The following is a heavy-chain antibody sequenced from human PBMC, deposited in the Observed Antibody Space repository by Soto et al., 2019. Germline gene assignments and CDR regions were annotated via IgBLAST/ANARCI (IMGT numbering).Heavy chain of an antibody. Sequence: SETLSLTCTVSGGSISSSSYYWGWIRQPPGKGLEWIGSIYYSGSTYYNPSLKSRVTISVDTSKNQFSLKLSSVTAADTAVYYCASQMSGLGQFDYWGQGTLVTVAS. D-gene: IGHD3-3*01. CDR2: IYYSGST. CDR1: GGSISSSSYY. CDR3: ASQMSGLGQFDY. J-gene: IGHJ4*02. V-gene: IGHV4-39*01.